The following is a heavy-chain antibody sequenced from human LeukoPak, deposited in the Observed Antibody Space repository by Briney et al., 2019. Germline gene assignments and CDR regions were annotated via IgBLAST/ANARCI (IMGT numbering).Heavy chain of an antibody. Sequence: GGSLRLSCAASGFTFSSYAMSWVRQAPGKGLEWVSAISGSGGSRYYADSVKGRFTISRDNSKNTLYLQMNSLRAEDTAVYYCANLKTNSRSVDYWGQGTLVTVSS. CDR3: ANLKTNSRSVDY. CDR2: ISGSGGSR. V-gene: IGHV3-23*01. CDR1: GFTFSSYA. J-gene: IGHJ4*02. D-gene: IGHD6-13*01.